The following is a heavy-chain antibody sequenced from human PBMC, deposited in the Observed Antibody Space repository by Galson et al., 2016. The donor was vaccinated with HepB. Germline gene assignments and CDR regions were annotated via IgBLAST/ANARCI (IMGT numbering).Heavy chain of an antibody. D-gene: IGHD1-1*01. CDR1: GFSFSSYD. V-gene: IGHV3-23*01. CDR2: ISANGEAA. J-gene: IGHJ6*02. Sequence: SLRLSCAVSGFSFSSYDMNWVRQAPGKGLEWVSIISANGEAAYYTDSVQGRFTISRDNSKKMLFLEVNSLRAEDTAVYYCARRPELALGKYWYIYGMDVWGQGTTVTVSS. CDR3: ARRPELALGKYWYIYGMDV.